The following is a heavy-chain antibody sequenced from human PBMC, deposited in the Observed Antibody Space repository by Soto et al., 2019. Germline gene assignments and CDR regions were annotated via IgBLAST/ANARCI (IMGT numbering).Heavy chain of an antibody. D-gene: IGHD7-27*01. Sequence: ASVKVSCKASGYTFSSYAMHWVRQAPGQRLEWMGWINAGYGNTKSSQKLQDRVTISRDTSASTAYMELTSLRSEDTAVYYCARDTGDGTFDFWGQGTPVTVSS. CDR1: GYTFSSYA. V-gene: IGHV1-3*01. CDR2: INAGYGNT. J-gene: IGHJ4*02. CDR3: ARDTGDGTFDF.